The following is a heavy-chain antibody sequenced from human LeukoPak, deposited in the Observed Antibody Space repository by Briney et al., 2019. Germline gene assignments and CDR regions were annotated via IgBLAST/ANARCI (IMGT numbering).Heavy chain of an antibody. CDR3: AGGDGSSWYGWDYYYYMDV. V-gene: IGHV4-61*01. CDR1: GGSISSGTYS. Sequence: PSETLSLTCAVSGGSISSGTYSWSWIRQPPGKGLEWIGYIYYSGSTNYNPSLKSRVTISVDTSKNQFSLKLSSVTAADTAVYYCAGGDGSSWYGWDYYYYMDVWGKGTTVTVSS. J-gene: IGHJ6*03. D-gene: IGHD6-13*01. CDR2: IYYSGST.